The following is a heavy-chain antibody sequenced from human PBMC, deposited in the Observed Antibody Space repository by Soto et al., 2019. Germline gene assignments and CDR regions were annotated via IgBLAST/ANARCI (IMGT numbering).Heavy chain of an antibody. Sequence: QITLKESGPTRVRPTQTLTLTCTFSGFSLSTSGVGVGWIRQPPGKALERLALIYWDDDKRYSPSLKNRLTISKETSKNQVVLTMNNMDPMDTATYYCAHRAGLNGKWNGGYFDFWGQGALVTVSS. CDR3: AHRAGLNGKWNGGYFDF. CDR1: GFSLSTSGVG. CDR2: IYWDDDK. D-gene: IGHD1-1*01. V-gene: IGHV2-5*02. J-gene: IGHJ4*02.